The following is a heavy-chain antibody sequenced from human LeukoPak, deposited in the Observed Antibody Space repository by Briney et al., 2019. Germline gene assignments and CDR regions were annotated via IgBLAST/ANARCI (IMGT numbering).Heavy chain of an antibody. CDR3: AKHGASHCSGGSCYYSLDY. J-gene: IGHJ4*02. Sequence: GESLKISCKGSGYSFTSYWIGWVRQMPGKGLEWMGIIYPGDSDTRYSPSFQGQVTISADKSISTAYLQWSSLEASDTAMYYGAKHGASHCSGGSCYYSLDYWGQGTLVTVSS. CDR2: IYPGDSDT. D-gene: IGHD2-15*01. V-gene: IGHV5-51*01. CDR1: GYSFTSYW.